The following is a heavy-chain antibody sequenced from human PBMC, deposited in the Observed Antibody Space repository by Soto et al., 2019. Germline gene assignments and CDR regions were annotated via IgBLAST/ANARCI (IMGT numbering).Heavy chain of an antibody. CDR3: ARVLYYGSGSYSPYGMDV. D-gene: IGHD3-10*01. J-gene: IGHJ6*02. V-gene: IGHV1-69*01. CDR2: VSPPFRTS. Sequence: QVQLVQSGAEVKKPGSSVKVSCKTSGVSFNNNGIGWVRQAPGHGREWMGGVSPPFRTSTYARKFQGRISITADASTGTVNMELSSLTSEDTAQYYCARVLYYGSGSYSPYGMDVWGQGTTVTVSS. CDR1: GVSFNNNG.